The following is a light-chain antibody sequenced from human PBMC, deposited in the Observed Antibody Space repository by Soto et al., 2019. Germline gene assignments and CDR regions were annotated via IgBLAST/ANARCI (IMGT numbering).Light chain of an antibody. V-gene: IGKV3-11*01. CDR3: QQRSNFIT. J-gene: IGKJ5*01. CDR1: QSVSNNY. Sequence: EILLTQSPVTLSLSPGERGTLACWASQSVSNNYLAWYQQKPGQAPRLLIYDASNRATGIPARFSGSGSGTDFTLTISSLEPEDFAVYYCQQRSNFITFGQGTRLEIK. CDR2: DAS.